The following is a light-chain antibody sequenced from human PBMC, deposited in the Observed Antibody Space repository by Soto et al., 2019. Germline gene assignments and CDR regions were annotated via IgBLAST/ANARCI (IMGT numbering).Light chain of an antibody. CDR3: CSYAGSYTLV. J-gene: IGLJ2*01. CDR2: DVS. Sequence: QSALTPPRSVSGSPGQSVTISCTGTSSDVGGYNYVSWYQHHPGKAPKLMIYDVSKRPSGVPDRFSGSKSGNTASLTISGLQADDEADYYCCSYAGSYTLVFGGGTKVTVL. CDR1: SSDVGGYNY. V-gene: IGLV2-11*01.